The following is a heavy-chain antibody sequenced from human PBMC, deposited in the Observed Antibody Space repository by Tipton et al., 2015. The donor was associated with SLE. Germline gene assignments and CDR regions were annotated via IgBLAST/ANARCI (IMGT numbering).Heavy chain of an antibody. J-gene: IGHJ6*02. CDR3: ARDQVVRAGGMDV. CDR2: IYASGST. D-gene: IGHD2-15*01. CDR1: GASISSGSHY. Sequence: TLSLTCTVSGASISSGSHYWSWIRQPAGKGLEWIGYIYASGSTHYNPSLKSRVTISVDTSKNQFSLKLSSVTAADTAVYYCARDQVVRAGGMDVWGQGTTVTVSS. V-gene: IGHV4-61*09.